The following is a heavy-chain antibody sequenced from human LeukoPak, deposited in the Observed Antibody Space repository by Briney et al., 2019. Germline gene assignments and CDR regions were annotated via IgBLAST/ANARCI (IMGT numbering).Heavy chain of an antibody. D-gene: IGHD3-22*01. Sequence: GRSLRLSCAASGFTFSSYGMHWVRQAPGKGLEWVAVISYDGSNKYYADSVKGRFTISRDNSKNTLYLQMNSLRAEDTAVYYCARLYYDSSGYYYSAYYYYMDVWGKGTTVTISS. CDR3: ARLYYDSSGYYYSAYYYYMDV. CDR2: ISYDGSNK. J-gene: IGHJ6*03. CDR1: GFTFSSYG. V-gene: IGHV3-30*03.